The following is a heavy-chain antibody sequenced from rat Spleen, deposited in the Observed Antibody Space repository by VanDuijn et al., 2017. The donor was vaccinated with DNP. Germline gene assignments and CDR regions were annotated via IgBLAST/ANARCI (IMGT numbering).Heavy chain of an antibody. J-gene: IGHJ3*01. D-gene: IGHD4-6*01. V-gene: IGHV5-27*01. CDR2: ITNSGDST. CDR1: GFTFNNYD. CDR3: TNTLWGTGGFAY. Sequence: EVQLVASGGGLVQPGRSLKLSCAASGFTFNNYDMAWVRQAPTKGLEWVASITNSGDSTYYRDSVKGRFTISRDNAKSTLYRQMDSLRSEDTATYYCTNTLWGTGGFAYWGQGTLVTVSS.